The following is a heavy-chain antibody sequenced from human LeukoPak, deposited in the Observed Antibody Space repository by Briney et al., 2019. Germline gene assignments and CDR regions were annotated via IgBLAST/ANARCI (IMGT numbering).Heavy chain of an antibody. CDR3: ARVGGIMGNWFDP. CDR2: ISSSSSYI. Sequence: GGSLRLSCAASGFTFSSYSMNWVRQAPGKGLEWVSSISSSSSYIYYADSVKGRFTISRDNAKNSLYLQMNSLRAEDTAVYYCARVGGIMGNWFDPWGQGTLVTVSS. V-gene: IGHV3-21*01. D-gene: IGHD2-8*01. CDR1: GFTFSSYS. J-gene: IGHJ5*02.